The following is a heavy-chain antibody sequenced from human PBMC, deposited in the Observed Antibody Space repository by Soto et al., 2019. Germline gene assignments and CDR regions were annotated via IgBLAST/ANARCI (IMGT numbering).Heavy chain of an antibody. V-gene: IGHV1-8*01. CDR3: SRLKQDYAVA. Sequence: QVQLVQSGAEVKKPGASVKVSCKASGYTFTSYDINWVRLATGQGLESMGWMNPNSGNTAYAQKFQGRVTMTRNTSISTAYMELSSLRSEDTAVYYCSRLKQDYAVAWGQGTLVTVSS. CDR1: GYTFTSYD. CDR2: MNPNSGNT. D-gene: IGHD3-16*01. J-gene: IGHJ5*02.